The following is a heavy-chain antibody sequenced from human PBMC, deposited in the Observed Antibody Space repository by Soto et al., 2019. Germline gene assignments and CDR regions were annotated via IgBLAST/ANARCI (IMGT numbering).Heavy chain of an antibody. J-gene: IGHJ5*02. CDR1: GFSFGGYA. D-gene: IGHD1-26*01. CDR3: AKSGGGYTLRTWFDP. Sequence: EVQLSESGGGLVQPVGSLSLSCAASGFSFGGYAMNWVRQGPGKGLEWVAGLSGSGVTTYYADSVRGRFTISRDNSGSILYLQMNSLRAGDTAVYYFAKSGGGYTLRTWFDPCGQGTLVTVSS. CDR2: LSGSGVTT. V-gene: IGHV3-23*01.